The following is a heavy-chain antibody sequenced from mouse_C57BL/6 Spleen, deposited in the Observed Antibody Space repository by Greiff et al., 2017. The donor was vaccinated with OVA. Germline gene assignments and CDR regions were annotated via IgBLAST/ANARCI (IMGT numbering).Heavy chain of an antibody. Sequence: VQLQQSGPELVKPGASVKISCKASGYTFTDYYMNWVKQSHGKSLEWIGDINPNNGGTSYNQKFKGKATLTVDKSSSTAYMELRSLTSEDSAVYYCARTLLSHFDYWGQGTTLTVSS. V-gene: IGHV1-26*01. CDR3: ARTLLSHFDY. CDR2: INPNNGGT. J-gene: IGHJ2*01. D-gene: IGHD2-1*01. CDR1: GYTFTDYY.